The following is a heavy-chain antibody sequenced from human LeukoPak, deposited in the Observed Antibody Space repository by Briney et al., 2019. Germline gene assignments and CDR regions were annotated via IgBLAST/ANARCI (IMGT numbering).Heavy chain of an antibody. CDR2: ISGSGGST. Sequence: GGSLRLFCAASGFTFSSYAMSWVHQAPGKGLEWVSAISGSGGSTYYADSVKGRFTISRDNSKNTLYLQVNGLRAEDTAVYYCARDFAYNIDYWGQGTLVTVSS. J-gene: IGHJ4*02. CDR1: GFTFSSYA. V-gene: IGHV3-23*01. D-gene: IGHD5-24*01. CDR3: ARDFAYNIDY.